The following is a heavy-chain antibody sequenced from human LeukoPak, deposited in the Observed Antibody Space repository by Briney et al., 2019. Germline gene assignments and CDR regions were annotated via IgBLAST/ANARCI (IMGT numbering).Heavy chain of an antibody. D-gene: IGHD3-22*01. J-gene: IGHJ4*02. CDR2: IGSDSKT. CDR3: ARDTRREPSGYYALGYFDY. CDR1: GFTFSGFA. V-gene: IGHV3-23*01. Sequence: GGSLRLSCAASGFTFSGFAMTWVRQAPGKGLEWVSSIGSDSKTHYSESVKGRFAISRDNSKSTLFLQMNSLRAEDTAVYYCARDTRREPSGYYALGYFDYWGQGTLVTVSS.